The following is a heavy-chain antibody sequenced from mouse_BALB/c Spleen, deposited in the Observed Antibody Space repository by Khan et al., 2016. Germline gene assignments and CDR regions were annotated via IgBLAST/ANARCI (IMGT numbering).Heavy chain of an antibody. D-gene: IGHD1-1*01. J-gene: IGHJ1*01. CDR2: ISYDGSN. Sequence: EVQLQESGPGLVKPSQSLSLTCSVTDYSITSGYYWNWIRQFPGNKLEWMGYISYDGSNNYNPSLTNRISITRDTSKNQFFLKLNSVTTEDTATYYCASYYYGSYWYFDVWGAGTTVTVSS. V-gene: IGHV3-6*02. CDR1: DYSITSGYY. CDR3: ASYYYGSYWYFDV.